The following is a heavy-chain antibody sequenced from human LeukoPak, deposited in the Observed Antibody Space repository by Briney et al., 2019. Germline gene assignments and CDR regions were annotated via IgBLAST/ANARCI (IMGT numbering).Heavy chain of an antibody. CDR2: ISWNSGNI. CDR1: GFTFDDYA. CDR3: ARDYSGWSLDP. Sequence: PGRSLRLSCAASGFTFDDYAMHWVRHVPGKGLEWVSGISWNSGNIGYADSVKGRFTISRDNAKNSLYLQMNSLRGEDTAVYYCARDYSGWSLDPWGQGTLVTVSS. V-gene: IGHV3-9*01. D-gene: IGHD5-12*01. J-gene: IGHJ5*02.